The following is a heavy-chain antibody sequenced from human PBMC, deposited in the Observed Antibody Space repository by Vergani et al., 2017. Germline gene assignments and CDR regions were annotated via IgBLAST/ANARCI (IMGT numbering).Heavy chain of an antibody. CDR1: GFTFSSYA. CDR3: AKDGPGTIQGPKDY. D-gene: IGHD3-3*01. Sequence: EVQLLESGGGVVQPGGSLRLSCAASGFTFSSYAMSWVRQAPGKGLEWVSAISGSGGSTYYADSVKGRFTIARDNSKNTLYLQMNSLRAEDTAVYYCAKDGPGTIQGPKDYWGQGTLVTVSS. V-gene: IGHV3-23*01. J-gene: IGHJ4*02. CDR2: ISGSGGST.